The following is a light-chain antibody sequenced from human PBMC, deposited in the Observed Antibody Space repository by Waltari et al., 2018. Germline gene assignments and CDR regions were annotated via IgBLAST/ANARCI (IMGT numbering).Light chain of an antibody. CDR2: DVS. V-gene: IGLV2-11*01. CDR3: CSYAGSYTWV. Sequence: QSALTQPRSLSGSPGQSVTISCTGTSSDVGGYNYLSWYQQHPGKAPKLMIYDVSKRPSGVPDRFSGSKSGNTASLTISGLQAEDEADYYCCSYAGSYTWVFGGGTKLTVL. CDR1: SSDVGGYNY. J-gene: IGLJ3*02.